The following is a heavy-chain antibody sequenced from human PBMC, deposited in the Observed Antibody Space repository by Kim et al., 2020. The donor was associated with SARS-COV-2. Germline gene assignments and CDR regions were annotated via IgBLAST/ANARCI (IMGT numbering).Heavy chain of an antibody. Sequence: GGSLRLSCAASGFTFSSYGMHWVRQAPGKGLEWVAVIWSDGSIEYYADSVKGRFTISRDNSRNTLYLQMNSLGADDTAVYYCARDAGSTGSYEDYWGQGTLVTVSS. V-gene: IGHV3-33*01. J-gene: IGHJ4*02. CDR3: ARDAGSTGSYEDY. CDR2: IWSDGSIE. CDR1: GFTFSSYG. D-gene: IGHD1-26*01.